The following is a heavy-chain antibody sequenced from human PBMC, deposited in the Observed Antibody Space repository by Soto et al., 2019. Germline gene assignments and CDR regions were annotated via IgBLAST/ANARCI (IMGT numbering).Heavy chain of an antibody. J-gene: IGHJ6*02. Sequence: EVQLVESGGDLVQPGGSLRLSCAASGFTFSDYWMTWVRQAPGKGLEWVANIKQDGSEKYYVDSVKGRFTISRDNAKNSLYLQMNSLRAEDTAVYYCARDPDIPIITMIGYYGMDVWGQGTTVTVSS. D-gene: IGHD3-22*01. CDR1: GFTFSDYW. V-gene: IGHV3-7*01. CDR3: ARDPDIPIITMIGYYGMDV. CDR2: IKQDGSEK.